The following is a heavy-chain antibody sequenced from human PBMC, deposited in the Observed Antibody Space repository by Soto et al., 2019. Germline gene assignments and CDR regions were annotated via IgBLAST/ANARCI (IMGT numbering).Heavy chain of an antibody. Sequence: RRLSCAASGFTFSSYGMHWVRQAPGKGLEWVAVIWYDGSNKYYADSVKGRFTISRDNSKNTLYLQMNSLRAEDTAVYYCARDRDYYGMDVWGQGTTVTVSS. CDR2: IWYDGSNK. J-gene: IGHJ6*02. CDR3: ARDRDYYGMDV. V-gene: IGHV3-33*01. CDR1: GFTFSSYG.